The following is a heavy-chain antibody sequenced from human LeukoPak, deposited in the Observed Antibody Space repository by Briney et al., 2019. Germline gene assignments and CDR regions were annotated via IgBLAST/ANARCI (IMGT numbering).Heavy chain of an antibody. D-gene: IGHD1-1*01. V-gene: IGHV3-23*01. CDR3: ARSPRGTTGRTWYFDY. CDR2: ISGDGVRT. J-gene: IGHJ4*02. Sequence: GGSLRLSCAASGFTFSSYAMSWVRQAPGKGLEWVSGISGDGVRTYYADSVKGRFTISRDNSKNTLYLQMNGLRAEDSAVYYCARSPRGTTGRTWYFDYWGQGTLVTVPS. CDR1: GFTFSSYA.